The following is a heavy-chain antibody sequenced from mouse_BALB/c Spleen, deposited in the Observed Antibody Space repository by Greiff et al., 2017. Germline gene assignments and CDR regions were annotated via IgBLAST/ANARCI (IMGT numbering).Heavy chain of an antibody. V-gene: IGHV5-6-5*01. CDR3: ARGRNYDYDRGFDY. CDR1: GFTFSSYA. Sequence: VQLKESGGGLVKPGGSLTLSCAASGFTFSSYAMSWVRQTPEKRLEWVASISSGGSTYYPDSVKGRFTISRDNARNILYLQMSSLRSEDTAMYYCARGRNYDYDRGFDYWGQGTTLTVSS. D-gene: IGHD2-4*01. CDR2: ISSGGST. J-gene: IGHJ2*01.